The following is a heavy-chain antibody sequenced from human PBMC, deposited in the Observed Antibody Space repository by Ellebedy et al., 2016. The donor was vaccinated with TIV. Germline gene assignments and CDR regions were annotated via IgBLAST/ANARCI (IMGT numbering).Heavy chain of an antibody. CDR2: IYYRGST. Sequence: SETLSLXXTVSGASVSSGSYYWSWIRQPPGKGLEWIGYIYYRGSTTYSPSLKSRVTISVDTSKNQFSLNLSSVTAADTAVYYCARYCTSTSCYGGLDFWGQGTLVTVSS. D-gene: IGHD2-2*01. CDR1: GASVSSGSYY. V-gene: IGHV4-61*01. CDR3: ARYCTSTSCYGGLDF. J-gene: IGHJ4*02.